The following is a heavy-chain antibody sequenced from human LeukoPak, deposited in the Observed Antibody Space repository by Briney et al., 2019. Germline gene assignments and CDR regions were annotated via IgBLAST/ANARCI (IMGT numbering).Heavy chain of an antibody. V-gene: IGHV1-69*13. J-gene: IGHJ6*02. CDR3: ATNTEMYCYGSGSLFRGVYYGMDV. CDR2: IIPIFGTA. CDR1: GGTFISYA. D-gene: IGHD3-10*01. Sequence: GASVKVSCKASGGTFISYAISWVRQAPGQGLEWMGGIIPIFGTANYAQKFQGRVTITADESTSTAYMELSSLRSEDTAVYYCATNTEMYCYGSGSLFRGVYYGMDVWGQGTTVTVSS.